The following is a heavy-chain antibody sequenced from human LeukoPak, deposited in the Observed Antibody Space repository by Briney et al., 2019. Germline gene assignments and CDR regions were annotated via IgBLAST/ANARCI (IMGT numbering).Heavy chain of an antibody. CDR3: AKAFKIYEVTNLYFDS. D-gene: IGHD3-3*01. J-gene: IGHJ4*02. Sequence: PAQSLTLSCSVSGLTLGDYAMTWGRHGQGTGMGRDSTTRITGNRANYVDSVKDRLTISRHKDKKTMYLEMNSLRAEETAVYYCAKAFKIYEVTNLYFDSWGQGTLVTVSS. CDR1: GLTLGDYA. CDR2: TRITGNRA. V-gene: IGHV3-23*01.